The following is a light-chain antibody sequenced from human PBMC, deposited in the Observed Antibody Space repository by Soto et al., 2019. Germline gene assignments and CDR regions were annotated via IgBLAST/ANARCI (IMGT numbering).Light chain of an antibody. CDR1: QSISDT. V-gene: IGKV3-11*01. Sequence: EIVMSQCPATLSVCPGLRSTLSCRASQSISDTLAWYQQKPGQAPRLLIYEALNRATGIPARFSGSGSGTDFTLTISSLEPEDFAVYYCQKRNNWPLMFGGGNTGDIK. CDR3: QKRNNWPLM. CDR2: EAL. J-gene: IGKJ4*02.